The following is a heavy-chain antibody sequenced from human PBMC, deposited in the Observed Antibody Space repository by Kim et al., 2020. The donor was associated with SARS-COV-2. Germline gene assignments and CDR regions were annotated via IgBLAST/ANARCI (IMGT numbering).Heavy chain of an antibody. CDR2: IKQDGSEK. Sequence: GGSPRLSCAASGFTFSSYWMTWVRQAPGKGLEWVANIKQDGSEKYYVDSVKGRFTISRDKAKNSLYLQMNSLRAEDTAVYYCAKVRAGIVVGMIDYWGQG. CDR1: GFTFSSYW. CDR3: AKVRAGIVVGMIDY. D-gene: IGHD2-2*01. J-gene: IGHJ4*02. V-gene: IGHV3-7*03.